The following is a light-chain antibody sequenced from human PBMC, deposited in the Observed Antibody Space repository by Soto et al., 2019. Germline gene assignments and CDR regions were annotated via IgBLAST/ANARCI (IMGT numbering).Light chain of an antibody. J-gene: IGLJ2*01. CDR3: SSYAGAVV. CDR2: EGS. Sequence: QSALTQPASVSGSPGQSITLSCTRTSSGVENYNLVSWYQHRPGKAPKLIIYEGSQRPSGVSDRFSGSKPGNTASLTSSGLRAEDDADYYCSSYAGAVVFGGGTKLTVL. V-gene: IGLV2-23*01. CDR1: SSGVENYNL.